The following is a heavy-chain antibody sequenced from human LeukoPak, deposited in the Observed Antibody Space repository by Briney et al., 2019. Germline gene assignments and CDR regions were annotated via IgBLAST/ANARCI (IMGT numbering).Heavy chain of an antibody. CDR3: AKDRAYYSDSSGYYLVRAYDY. V-gene: IGHV3-30*04. J-gene: IGHJ4*02. D-gene: IGHD3-22*01. CDR2: ISYDGSFS. Sequence: GGSLRLSCVASGFTFSNYAMDWVRQAPGKGLEWVAVISYDGSFSYYADSVKGRFTISRDNSKNTLYLQMNSLRAEDTAVYYCAKDRAYYSDSSGYYLVRAYDYWGQGTLVTVSS. CDR1: GFTFSNYA.